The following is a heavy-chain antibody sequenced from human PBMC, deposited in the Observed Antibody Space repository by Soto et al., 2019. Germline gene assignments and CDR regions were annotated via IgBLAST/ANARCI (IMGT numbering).Heavy chain of an antibody. Sequence: GESLKISCAASGFTFSNAWMSWVRQAPGKGLEWVGRIKSKTDGGTTDYAAPVKGRFTISRDDSKNTLYLQMNSLKTEDTAVYYCTTDPRSSIADRFPYGMDVWGQGTTVTVSS. CDR1: GFTFSNAW. V-gene: IGHV3-15*01. CDR3: TTDPRSSIADRFPYGMDV. CDR2: IKSKTDGGTT. D-gene: IGHD6-6*01. J-gene: IGHJ6*02.